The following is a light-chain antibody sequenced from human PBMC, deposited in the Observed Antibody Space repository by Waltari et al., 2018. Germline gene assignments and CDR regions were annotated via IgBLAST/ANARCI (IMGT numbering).Light chain of an antibody. CDR2: QDS. Sequence: YELTQPPSASVSPGQTASITCSGDKLGDKYACLYQQKPGQSPVLVIYQDSKRPSGIPERFSGSNSGNPATLTISGTQAMDEADYYCQAWDSSTVVFGGGTKLTVL. CDR3: QAWDSSTVV. V-gene: IGLV3-1*01. J-gene: IGLJ2*01. CDR1: KLGDKY.